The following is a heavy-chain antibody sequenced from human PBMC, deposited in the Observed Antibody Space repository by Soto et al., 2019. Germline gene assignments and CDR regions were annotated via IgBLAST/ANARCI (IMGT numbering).Heavy chain of an antibody. Sequence: GGSLRLSCAASGFTFSSYSMNWVRQAPGKGLEWVSYISSSITTKYYADSVKGRFTISRDNAKNSLYLQMNRLRAEDTAVYYCARDGCSGSNCLNWFDPWGQGT. J-gene: IGHJ5*02. D-gene: IGHD2-15*01. CDR1: GFTFSSYS. CDR3: ARDGCSGSNCLNWFDP. CDR2: ISSSITTK. V-gene: IGHV3-48*01.